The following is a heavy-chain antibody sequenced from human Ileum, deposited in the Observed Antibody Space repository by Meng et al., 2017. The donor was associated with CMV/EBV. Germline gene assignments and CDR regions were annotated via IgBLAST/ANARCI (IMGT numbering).Heavy chain of an antibody. CDR3: TTDPGIAVRH. CDR1: GFTFSNAW. Sequence: EVQLVESGGGLIKPGGSLRLSCVGSGFTFSNAWMNWVRQSPGKGLEWVGRVKSKSDGGTIDYAALVKGRFSISRDDSENTLYLQMNNLKTDDTALYFCTTDPGIAVRHGGQGTLVTVAS. J-gene: IGHJ1*01. CDR2: VKSKSDGGTI. D-gene: IGHD6-6*01. V-gene: IGHV3-15*01.